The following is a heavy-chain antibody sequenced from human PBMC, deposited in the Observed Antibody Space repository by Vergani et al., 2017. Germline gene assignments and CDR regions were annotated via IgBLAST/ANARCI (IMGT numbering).Heavy chain of an antibody. CDR1: GFTFSSYS. CDR2: ISSSSSTI. D-gene: IGHD6-19*01. V-gene: IGHV3-48*01. J-gene: IGHJ6*02. CDR3: AKVSGPYSSGWYPLGYYGMDV. Sequence: EVQLVESGGGLVQPGGSLRLSCAASGFTFSSYSMNWVRQAPGKGLEWVSYISSSSSTIYYADSVKGRFTISRDNSKNTLYLQMNSLRAADTAVYYCAKVSGPYSSGWYPLGYYGMDVWGQGPTVTVSS.